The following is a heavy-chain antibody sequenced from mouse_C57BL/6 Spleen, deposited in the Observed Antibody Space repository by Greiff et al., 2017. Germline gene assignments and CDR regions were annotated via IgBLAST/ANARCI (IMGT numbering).Heavy chain of an antibody. D-gene: IGHD1-1*01. CDR3: ARRGTTVVFDY. CDR2: IDPSDSYT. J-gene: IGHJ2*01. Sequence: QVQLQQPGAELVMPGASVKLSCKASGYTFTSYWMHWVKPRPGQGLEWIGEIDPSDSYTNYNQKFKGKSTLTVDKSSSTAYMQLSSLTSEDSAVYYCARRGTTVVFDYWGQGTTLTVSS. V-gene: IGHV1-69*01. CDR1: GYTFTSYW.